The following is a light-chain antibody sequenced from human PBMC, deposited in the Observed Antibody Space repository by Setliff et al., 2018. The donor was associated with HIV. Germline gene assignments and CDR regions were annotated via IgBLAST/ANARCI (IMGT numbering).Light chain of an antibody. V-gene: IGLV2-14*03. Sequence: QSVLTQPASVSGSPGQSITISCIGTSSDIGAYNYVSWYQQHPGKAPKLIIYDVSNRPSGVSNRFSGSKSGNTASLTISGLQAEDEADYYCSSYTSSSTLVFGTGTKVTVL. CDR3: SSYTSSSTLV. CDR1: SSDIGAYNY. J-gene: IGLJ1*01. CDR2: DVS.